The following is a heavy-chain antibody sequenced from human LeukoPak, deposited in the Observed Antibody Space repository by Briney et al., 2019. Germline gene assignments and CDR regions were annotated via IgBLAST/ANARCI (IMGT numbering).Heavy chain of an antibody. V-gene: IGHV1-8*01. Sequence: ASVKVSCKASGYTFTSYDINWVRQATGQGLEWMGWMNPNSGNTGYAQKFQGRVTMTRNTSISTAYMELRSLRSDDTAVYYCARDTQTYYYDSSGYPSDWGQGTLVTVS. J-gene: IGHJ4*02. CDR1: GYTFTSYD. CDR3: ARDTQTYYYDSSGYPSD. D-gene: IGHD3-22*01. CDR2: MNPNSGNT.